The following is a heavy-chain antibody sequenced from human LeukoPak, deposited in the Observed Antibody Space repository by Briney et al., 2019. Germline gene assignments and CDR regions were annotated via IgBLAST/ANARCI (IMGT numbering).Heavy chain of an antibody. CDR1: GFTFSSYS. CDR2: ISGSSSYI. J-gene: IGHJ6*04. V-gene: IGHV3-21*01. Sequence: GGSLRLSCAASGFTFSSYSINSVRQAPGKGLEWVSSISGSSSYIYYADSVKGRFTISRDNAKNSLYLQMNSLRAEDTAVYYCARDYYCDYSMDVWGKGTTVTVSS. CDR3: ARDYYCDYSMDV.